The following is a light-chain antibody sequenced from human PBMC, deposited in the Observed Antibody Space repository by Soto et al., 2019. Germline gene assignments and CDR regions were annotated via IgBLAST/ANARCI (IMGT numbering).Light chain of an antibody. V-gene: IGKV1-39*01. Sequence: DIPVTQSPSSLPASLGDRVTITCRASENIKNYLIWYQQKPGKAPKLLIYGASTLKTGVPSRFSGSGSGTDFTFTIGGLQPDDFATYYGAQIYTAQWTFGQGTRVDLK. CDR2: GAS. J-gene: IGKJ1*01. CDR3: AQIYTAQWT. CDR1: ENIKNY.